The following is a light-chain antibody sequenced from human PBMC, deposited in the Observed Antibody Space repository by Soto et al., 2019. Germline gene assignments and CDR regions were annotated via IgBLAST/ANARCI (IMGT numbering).Light chain of an antibody. Sequence: QSVLTQPPSVSGAPGQRVTISCTGSSSNIGAGYDVHWYQQLPGTAPKLLIYGNSNRPSGVPDRFSGSKSGTSASLAITGLQAEDEADYYCQSYDSSLSWVFGGGIKVTVL. V-gene: IGLV1-40*01. CDR2: GNS. J-gene: IGLJ3*02. CDR1: SSNIGAGYD. CDR3: QSYDSSLSWV.